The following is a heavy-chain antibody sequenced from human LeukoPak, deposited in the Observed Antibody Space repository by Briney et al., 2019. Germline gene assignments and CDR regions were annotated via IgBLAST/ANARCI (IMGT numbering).Heavy chain of an antibody. Sequence: PGGSLRLSCAASGFTFSPVWMHWVRQAPGKGLMWVSHIINDGSYTTYADSVKGRFTISRDNAKNTVYLQMNSLRAEDTAVYYCARESSYSSGWTRPFDYWGQGTLVTVSS. V-gene: IGHV3-74*01. D-gene: IGHD6-19*01. J-gene: IGHJ4*02. CDR3: ARESSYSSGWTRPFDY. CDR2: IINDGSYT. CDR1: GFTFSPVW.